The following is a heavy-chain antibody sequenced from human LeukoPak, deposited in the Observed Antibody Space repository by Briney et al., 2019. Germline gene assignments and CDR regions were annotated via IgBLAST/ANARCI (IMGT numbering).Heavy chain of an antibody. J-gene: IGHJ3*02. CDR3: VRLRNAFDI. Sequence: PSETLSLTCTVSVGSISNDYWTWLRQPPGKGLEWIGHIYYSGSTNYNPSLRSRVTISVDTSKNQFSLKLRSVTAADTAVYYCVRLRNAFDIWGQGTMVTVSS. V-gene: IGHV4-59*08. CDR2: IYYSGST. CDR1: VGSISNDY.